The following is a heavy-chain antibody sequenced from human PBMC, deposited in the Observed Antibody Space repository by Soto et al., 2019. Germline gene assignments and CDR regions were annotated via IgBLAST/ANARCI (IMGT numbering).Heavy chain of an antibody. J-gene: IGHJ6*02. CDR1: GYTFTSYG. V-gene: IGHV1-3*01. Sequence: ASVKVSCQASGYTFTSYGIHWVRQAPGQRLEWTGWINAGNGNTKYSEKFQGRVTITRDTSASTAYLELSSLRSEDTAVYYCARDPNDSSAYYHHYYYGMDVWGQGTTVTVSS. CDR3: ARDPNDSSAYYHHYYYGMDV. CDR2: INAGNGNT. D-gene: IGHD3-22*01.